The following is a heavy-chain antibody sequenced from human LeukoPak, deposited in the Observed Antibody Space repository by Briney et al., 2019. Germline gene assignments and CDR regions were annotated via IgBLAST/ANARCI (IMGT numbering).Heavy chain of an antibody. J-gene: IGHJ5*02. CDR3: ARSRYYYGSGNYGVPNWFDP. CDR2: INHSGST. D-gene: IGHD3-10*01. V-gene: IGHV4-34*01. CDR1: GGSFSGYY. Sequence: PSETLSLTCAVYGGSFSGYYWSWIRQPPGKGLEWIGEINHSGSTYYNPSLKSRVTISVDTSKNQFSLKLSSVTVADTAVYYCARSRYYYGSGNYGVPNWFDPWGQGTLVTVSS.